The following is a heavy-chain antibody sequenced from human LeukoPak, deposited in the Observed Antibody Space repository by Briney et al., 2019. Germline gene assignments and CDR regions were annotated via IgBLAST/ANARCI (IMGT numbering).Heavy chain of an antibody. V-gene: IGHV4-39*07. CDR3: ARGGGRTWIQLWFFRSHHL. Sequence: SETLSLTCTVSGGSISSSSYYWGWIRQPPGKGLEWIGEINHSGSTNYNPSLKGRVTISVDTSKNQFSLKLSSVTAADTAVYYCARGGGRTWIQLWFFRSHHLWGQGTPVTVSS. J-gene: IGHJ4*02. CDR1: GGSISSSSYY. D-gene: IGHD5-18*01. CDR2: INHSGST.